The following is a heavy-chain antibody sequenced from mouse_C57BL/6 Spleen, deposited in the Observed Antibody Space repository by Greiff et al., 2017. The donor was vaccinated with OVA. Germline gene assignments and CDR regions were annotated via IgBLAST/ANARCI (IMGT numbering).Heavy chain of an antibody. Sequence: EVQVVESGGDLVKPGGSLKLSCAASGFTFSSYGMSWVRQTPDKRLEWVATISSGGSYTYYPDSVKGRFTISRDNAKNTLYLQMSSLKSEDTAMYYCARHGGSWDYFDYWGQGTTLTVSS. CDR1: GFTFSSYG. J-gene: IGHJ2*01. CDR3: ARHGGSWDYFDY. D-gene: IGHD4-1*01. CDR2: ISSGGSYT. V-gene: IGHV5-6*01.